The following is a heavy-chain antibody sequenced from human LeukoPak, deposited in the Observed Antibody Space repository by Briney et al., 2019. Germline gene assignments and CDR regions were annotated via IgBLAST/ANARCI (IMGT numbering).Heavy chain of an antibody. Sequence: GESLKISCKGSGYSFTNYWIGWVRQMPGKGLEWMGIIFPADSETRYSPSFQGQVTISADKSISTAYLQWSSLKASDTAMYYCASSPIAVAGTGGFDHWGQGTLVTVSS. D-gene: IGHD6-19*01. CDR1: GYSFTNYW. CDR3: ASSPIAVAGTGGFDH. CDR2: IFPADSET. V-gene: IGHV5-51*01. J-gene: IGHJ4*02.